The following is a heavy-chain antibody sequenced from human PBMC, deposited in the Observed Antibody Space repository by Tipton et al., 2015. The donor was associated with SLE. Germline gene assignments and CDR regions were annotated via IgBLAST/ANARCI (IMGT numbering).Heavy chain of an antibody. CDR2: IYYSGST. Sequence: TLSLTCAVYGGSFSGYYWSWTRQPPGKGLEWIGYIYYSGSTNYNPPPQSRVTISVDTSKNQFSLKLSSVTAADTAVYYCARFIVVVIAGHWYFDLWGRGTLVTVSS. CDR1: GGSFSGYY. V-gene: IGHV4-59*01. D-gene: IGHD2-21*01. CDR3: ARFIVVVIAGHWYFDL. J-gene: IGHJ2*01.